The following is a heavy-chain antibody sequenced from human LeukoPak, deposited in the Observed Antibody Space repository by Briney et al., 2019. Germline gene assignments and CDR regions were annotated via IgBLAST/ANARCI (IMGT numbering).Heavy chain of an antibody. J-gene: IGHJ4*02. CDR3: AKDWEYCSGGSCRTYGGLDY. Sequence: PGGSLRLSCAVSGFTLSSYTMSWGRRGPGKGLELVSAINVCGNTYHAESVKGRFTISRHNSTNTLYLQMNSLRAEDTAVYYCAKDWEYCSGGSCRTYGGLDYWGQGTLVTVSS. V-gene: IGHV3-23*01. CDR1: GFTLSSYT. D-gene: IGHD2-15*01. CDR2: INVCGNT.